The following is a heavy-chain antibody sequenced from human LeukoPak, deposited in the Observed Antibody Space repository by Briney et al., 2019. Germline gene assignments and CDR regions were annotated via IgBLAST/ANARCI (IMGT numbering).Heavy chain of an antibody. CDR3: ARGAGWYYY. J-gene: IGHJ4*02. Sequence: SETLSLTCTVSGGSINNYYWSWIRQPAGEGLEWIGRIYSSGSASYNPSLKSRVTLSGDTSKNQLSLKLSSVTAADTAVYYCARGAGWYYYWGQGILVTVSS. CDR2: IYSSGSA. CDR1: GGSINNYY. D-gene: IGHD6-19*01. V-gene: IGHV4-4*07.